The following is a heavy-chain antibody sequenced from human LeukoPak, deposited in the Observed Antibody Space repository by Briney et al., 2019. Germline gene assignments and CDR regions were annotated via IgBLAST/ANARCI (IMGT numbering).Heavy chain of an antibody. Sequence: GGSLRLSCAASGFTFSSYEMNWVRQAPGKGLEWVSYISSSGSTIYYADSVKGRFTISRDNSKNTLYLQMNSLRAEDTAVYYCAKDYLFIDIVVVVAATSAFDIWGQGTMVTVSS. CDR2: ISSSGSTI. CDR1: GFTFSSYE. CDR3: AKDYLFIDIVVVVAATSAFDI. V-gene: IGHV3-48*03. D-gene: IGHD2-15*01. J-gene: IGHJ3*02.